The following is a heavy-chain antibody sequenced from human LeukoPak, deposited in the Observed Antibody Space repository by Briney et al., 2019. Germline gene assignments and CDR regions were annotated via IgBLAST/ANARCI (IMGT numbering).Heavy chain of an antibody. CDR3: ARDSDYYDSSGYYLRSDY. V-gene: IGHV1-18*01. CDR2: ISAYNGNT. CDR1: GYTFTSYG. D-gene: IGHD3-22*01. Sequence: ASAKVSCKASGYTFTSYGISWVRQAPGQGLEWMGWISAYNGNTNYAQKLQGRVTMTTDTSTSTAYLELRSLRSDDTAVYYCARDSDYYDSSGYYLRSDYWGQGTLVTVSS. J-gene: IGHJ4*02.